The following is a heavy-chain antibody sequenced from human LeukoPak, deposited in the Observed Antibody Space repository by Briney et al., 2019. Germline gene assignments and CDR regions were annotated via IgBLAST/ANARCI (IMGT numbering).Heavy chain of an antibody. Sequence: PGRSLRLSCAASGFTFSSYAMHWVRQAPGKGLDWVAVISYDGSNKYYADSVKGRFTISRDNSKNTLYLQMNSLRAEDTAVYYCARGPSPRRSFFDYWGQGTLVTVSS. CDR2: ISYDGSNK. J-gene: IGHJ4*02. CDR1: GFTFSSYA. V-gene: IGHV3-30-3*01. CDR3: ARGPSPRRSFFDY.